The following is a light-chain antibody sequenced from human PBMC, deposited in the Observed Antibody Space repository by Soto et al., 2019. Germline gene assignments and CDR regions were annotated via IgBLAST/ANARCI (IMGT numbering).Light chain of an antibody. J-gene: IGLJ2*01. Sequence: QSVLTQPASVSGSPGQSITISCTGTSSDVGSYNLVSWYQQYPGKAPKLMIYEGSKRPSGVSNRFSGSKSGNTASLTISGLQAEDEADYYCCSYAGSSTDVVFGGGTKLTVL. V-gene: IGLV2-23*01. CDR1: SSDVGSYNL. CDR2: EGS. CDR3: CSYAGSSTDVV.